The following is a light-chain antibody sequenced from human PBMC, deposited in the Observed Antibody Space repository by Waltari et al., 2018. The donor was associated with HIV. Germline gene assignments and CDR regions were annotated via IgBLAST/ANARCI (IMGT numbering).Light chain of an antibody. CDR3: SSYTDSSVI. CDR2: EDN. Sequence: QSALTQPASVSGSPGQSITLSCTGASSDIGTYQYVSWYQHHPGIAPKLIIYEDNNRPSGVSNRFSGSKSGKTASLTISGLQAEDESDYYCSSYTDSSVIFGGGTKVTVL. V-gene: IGLV2-14*01. J-gene: IGLJ2*01. CDR1: SSDIGTYQY.